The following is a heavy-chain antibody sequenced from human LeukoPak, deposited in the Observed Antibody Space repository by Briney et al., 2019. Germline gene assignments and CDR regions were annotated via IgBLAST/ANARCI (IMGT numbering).Heavy chain of an antibody. CDR3: ARDPYNGAYSEGYYYYFMDV. D-gene: IGHD1-1*01. V-gene: IGHV3-21*01. CDR1: GFTFSSYE. J-gene: IGHJ6*03. Sequence: GGSLRLSCAASGFTFSSYEMNWVRQAPGKGLEWVSSISSSSSYIYYADSLKGRFTISRDNAKNSLYLQMNSLRAEDTAVYYCARDPYNGAYSEGYYYYFMDVWGKGTTVTVSS. CDR2: ISSSSSYI.